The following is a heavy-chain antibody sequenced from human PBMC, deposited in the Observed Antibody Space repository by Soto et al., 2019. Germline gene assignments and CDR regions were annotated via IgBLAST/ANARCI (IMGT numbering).Heavy chain of an antibody. CDR3: AKVRGYVPNYYGMDV. Sequence: GGSLRLSCAASGFTFSSYGIHWVRQAPGKGLEWVALISYDESKKYYADSVKGRFTISRDNSKNTLFLQMNSLRAEDTAVYYCAKVRGYVPNYYGMDVWGQGT. J-gene: IGHJ6*02. V-gene: IGHV3-30*18. CDR2: ISYDESKK. CDR1: GFTFSSYG. D-gene: IGHD5-12*01.